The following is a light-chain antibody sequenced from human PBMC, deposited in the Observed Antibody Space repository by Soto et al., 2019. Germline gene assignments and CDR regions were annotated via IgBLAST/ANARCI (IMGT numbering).Light chain of an antibody. CDR3: QQLNSYPPYT. Sequence: DIQMTQSPSTLSGSVGDRVTITCRASQTISSWLAWYQQKPGKAPKLLIYKASTLKSGVPSRFSGSGSGTEFTLTISSLQPDDFATYYCQQLNSYPPYTFGQGTQLEIK. V-gene: IGKV1-5*03. CDR1: QTISSW. J-gene: IGKJ2*01. CDR2: KAS.